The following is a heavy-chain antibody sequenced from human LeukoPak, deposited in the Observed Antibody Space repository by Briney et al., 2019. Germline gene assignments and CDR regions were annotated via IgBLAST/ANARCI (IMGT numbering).Heavy chain of an antibody. CDR1: GFTFSSYW. CDR3: ARGSSGSHYFEYFQH. J-gene: IGHJ1*01. Sequence: GGSLRLSCAASGFTFSSYWMSWVRQAPGKGLEWVANIKQDGSEKYYVDSVKGRFTISRDNAKNSLYLQMNSLRAEDTAVYYCARGSSGSHYFEYFQHWGQGTLVTVSS. V-gene: IGHV3-7*01. D-gene: IGHD1-26*01. CDR2: IKQDGSEK.